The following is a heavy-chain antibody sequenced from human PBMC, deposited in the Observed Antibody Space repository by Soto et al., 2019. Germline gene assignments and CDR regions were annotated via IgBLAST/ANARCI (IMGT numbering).Heavy chain of an antibody. D-gene: IGHD3-22*01. Sequence: EVQLLASGGGLVQPGGSLRLSCAVSGFTFSNYVMNWVRQAPGKGLEWVSGISGSGGDTYYADSVKGRFTISRDNSKNTLSLQMNSLRAEDTAVYYCAKGYYDSPGYLTHLMGDHWGQGTLVTVSS. CDR2: ISGSGGDT. J-gene: IGHJ4*02. V-gene: IGHV3-23*01. CDR3: AKGYYDSPGYLTHLMGDH. CDR1: GFTFSNYV.